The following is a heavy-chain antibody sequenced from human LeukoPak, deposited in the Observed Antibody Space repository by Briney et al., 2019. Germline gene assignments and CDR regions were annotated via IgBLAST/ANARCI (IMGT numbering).Heavy chain of an antibody. J-gene: IGHJ6*04. CDR1: GGSISSYY. V-gene: IGHV4-59*01. CDR2: IYYSRST. D-gene: IGHD1-26*01. Sequence: PSETLSLTCTVSGGSISSYYWSWIRQPPGKGLEWIGYIYYSRSTNYNPSLKSRVTISVDTSKNQFSLKLSSVTAADTAVYYCARYQWEPPLPFLDVWGKGTTVTVSS. CDR3: ARYQWEPPLPFLDV.